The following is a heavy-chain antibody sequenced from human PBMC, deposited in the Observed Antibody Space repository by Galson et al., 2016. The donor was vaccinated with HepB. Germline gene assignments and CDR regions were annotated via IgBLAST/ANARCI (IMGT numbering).Heavy chain of an antibody. Sequence: SLRLACAASGFTFSSYPMTWVRLAPGKGPECISSIDGSGVDTYYTDSVKGRFTISRDNSKNTLSLQMDNLRAEDTAVYYCKKTSDTARYFFYGMDAWSKGTTVTVPS. CDR1: GFTFSSYP. J-gene: IGHJ6*04. D-gene: IGHD2-21*01. CDR3: KKTSDTARYFFYGMDA. CDR2: IDGSGVDT. V-gene: IGHV3-23*01.